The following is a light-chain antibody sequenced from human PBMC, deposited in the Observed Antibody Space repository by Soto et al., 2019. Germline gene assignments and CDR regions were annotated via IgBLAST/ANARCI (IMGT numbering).Light chain of an antibody. CDR3: QQYGSSPRT. Sequence: ETVWTQSQGTLSLSPGERATLSCRASLSVKNNYLRWYQQKPGQAPRLLIYAASGRATRIQDRLSGSGSGTDCTLTISRLEPEDCAVYYFQQYGSSPRTFGQGTKVEIK. V-gene: IGKV3-20*01. CDR2: AAS. CDR1: LSVKNNY. J-gene: IGKJ1*01.